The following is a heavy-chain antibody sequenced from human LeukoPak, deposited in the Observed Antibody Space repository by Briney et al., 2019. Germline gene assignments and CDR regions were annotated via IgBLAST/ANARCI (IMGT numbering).Heavy chain of an antibody. CDR2: IYYSGST. CDR1: GGSISSYY. J-gene: IGHJ4*02. CDR3: ASSSLGYYFGY. D-gene: IGHD5-12*01. Sequence: SETLSLTCTVSGGSISSYYWSWIRQPPGKGLEWIGYIYYSGSTNYNPSFKSRVTISVDTSKNQFSLKLSSVTAADTAVYYCASSSLGYYFGYWGQGTLVTVSS. V-gene: IGHV4-59*01.